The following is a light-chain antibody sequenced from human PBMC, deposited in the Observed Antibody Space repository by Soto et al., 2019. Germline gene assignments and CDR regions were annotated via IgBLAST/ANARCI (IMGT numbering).Light chain of an antibody. J-gene: IGKJ1*01. CDR1: QSVTRND. Sequence: EIVLTQSPGTLSLSPGEKATLSCRASQSVTRNDLAWYQHKPGQAPRLLIYDASRRTPGIPDRFSGSGSGTDFTLTISGLEPEDFAVYYCQQYGDSPRTFGQGPKVDIK. V-gene: IGKV3-20*01. CDR2: DAS. CDR3: QQYGDSPRT.